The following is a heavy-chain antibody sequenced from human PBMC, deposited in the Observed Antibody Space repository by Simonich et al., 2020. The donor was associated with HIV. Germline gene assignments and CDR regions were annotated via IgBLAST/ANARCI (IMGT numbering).Heavy chain of an antibody. J-gene: IGHJ4*02. Sequence: QVQLQQWGAGLLKPSETLSLTCAVYGGSFSGYYCSWIRHPPGKGLEWIGEINHSGNTNYNPSLKGRVTTSVDTSKNQFSLKLSSVTAADTAVYYCARGRRWAYYWGQGTLVTVSS. CDR1: GGSFSGYY. CDR2: INHSGNT. D-gene: IGHD6-13*01. V-gene: IGHV4-34*01. CDR3: ARGRRWAYY.